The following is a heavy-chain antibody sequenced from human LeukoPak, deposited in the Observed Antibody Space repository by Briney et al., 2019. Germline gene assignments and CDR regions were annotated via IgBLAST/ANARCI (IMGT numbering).Heavy chain of an antibody. CDR2: IIPILGIA. J-gene: IGHJ3*02. D-gene: IGHD5-18*01. CDR3: ARDTAMVNDAFDI. V-gene: IGHV1-69*04. Sequence: SVKVSCKASGGTFSSYAISWVRQAPGQGPEWMGRIIPILGIANYAQKFQGRVTITADKSTSTAYMELSSLRSEDTAVYYCARDTAMVNDAFDIWGQGTMVTVSS. CDR1: GGTFSSYA.